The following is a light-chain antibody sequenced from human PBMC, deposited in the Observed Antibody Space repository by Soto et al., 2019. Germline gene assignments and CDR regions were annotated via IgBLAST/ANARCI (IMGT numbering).Light chain of an antibody. CDR1: SNNIGSYNL. V-gene: IGLV2-23*01. CDR3: CSYAGSNTWV. J-gene: IGLJ3*02. Sequence: QPVLTQPASVSGSPGQSITISCTGTSNNIGSYNLVSWYQQHPGKAPKLMIYEGSKRPSGVSNRFSGSKSGNTASLTISGLQAEDEADYYCCSYAGSNTWVFGGGTKLTV. CDR2: EGS.